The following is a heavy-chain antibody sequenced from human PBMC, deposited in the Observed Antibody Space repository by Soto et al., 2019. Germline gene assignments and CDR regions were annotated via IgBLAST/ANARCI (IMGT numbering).Heavy chain of an antibody. CDR1: GYTFTNYD. J-gene: IGHJ3*02. Sequence: GASVKVSCKASGYTFTNYDINWVRPATGQGLEWMGWMNPNSGNTGYAQKFQGRVTMTRDTSITTAYMELSSLRSEDTAVYYCARMGITIFGVITGDAFDIWGQGTMVTVSS. CDR3: ARMGITIFGVITGDAFDI. V-gene: IGHV1-8*01. CDR2: MNPNSGNT. D-gene: IGHD3-3*01.